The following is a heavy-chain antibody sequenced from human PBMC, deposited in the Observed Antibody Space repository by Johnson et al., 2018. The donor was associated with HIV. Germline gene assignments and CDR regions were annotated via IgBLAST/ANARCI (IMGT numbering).Heavy chain of an antibody. CDR2: ISYDGSNK. CDR3: YAFDI. V-gene: IGHV3-30*14. CDR1: GFSFSNYA. J-gene: IGHJ3*02. Sequence: QVQLVESGGGVVQPGRSLRLSCSASGFSFSNYAMDWVRQAPGKGLEWVSVISYDGSNKYYADSVKGRFTISRDNSKNTLYLQMNSLRAEDTAVYYCYAFDIWGQGTMVNVSS.